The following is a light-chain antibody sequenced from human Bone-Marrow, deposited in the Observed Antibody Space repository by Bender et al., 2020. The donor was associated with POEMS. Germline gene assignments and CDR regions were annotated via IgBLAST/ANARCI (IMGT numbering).Light chain of an antibody. V-gene: IGLV2-14*02. CDR1: GNAVGGYYL. J-gene: IGLJ3*02. CDR2: EGS. Sequence: QSALTQPASVSGSPGQSITISCTATGNAVGGYYLISWYQQHPGKAPKLMIYEGSQRPSGVSARFSGSKSGNTASLAISGLRSEDEADYYCAAWDDSLSGWVFGGGTKLTVL. CDR3: AAWDDSLSGWV.